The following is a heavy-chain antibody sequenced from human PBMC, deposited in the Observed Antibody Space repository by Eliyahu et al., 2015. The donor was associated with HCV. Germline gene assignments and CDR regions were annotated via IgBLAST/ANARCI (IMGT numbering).Heavy chain of an antibody. Sequence: EVQLVESGGGLVTPGGSLSLSXATSGFTFRSYSFNWVRQAPGKGLEWVSCIPGDTNYIYYADSVKGRFTVSRDDAKNSVYLQMNNLRVEDTAVYYCARELRTGTRRTEIGYWGRGTLVTVSS. CDR1: GFTFRSYS. J-gene: IGHJ4*02. D-gene: IGHD1-1*01. CDR2: IPGDTNYI. CDR3: ARELRTGTRRTEIGY. V-gene: IGHV3-21*06.